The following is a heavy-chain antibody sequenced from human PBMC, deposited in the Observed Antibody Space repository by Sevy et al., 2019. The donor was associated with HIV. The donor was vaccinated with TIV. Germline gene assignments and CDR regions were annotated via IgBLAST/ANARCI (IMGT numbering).Heavy chain of an antibody. J-gene: IGHJ4*02. D-gene: IGHD4-17*01. Sequence: GGSLRLSCTASGFTFGEYSMSWFRQAPGKGLEWVSFIRSEFYGGTTEYAGSVKGRFSISRDDSKSIAYLQMSSLKTVDTAVYYCTRGRRVYADYGVDYWGQGTLVTVSS. CDR2: IRSEFYGGTT. CDR3: TRGRRVYADYGVDY. V-gene: IGHV3-49*03. CDR1: GFTFGEYS.